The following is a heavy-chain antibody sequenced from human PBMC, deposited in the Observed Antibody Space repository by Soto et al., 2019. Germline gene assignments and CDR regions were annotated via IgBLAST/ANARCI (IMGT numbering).Heavy chain of an antibody. Sequence: GESLKISCAASGFTFSSYAMHWVRQAPGKGLEWVAVISYDGSNKYYADSVKGRFTISRDNSKNTLYLQMNSLRAEDTAVYYCARDRRITIFGVVPQTHFDYWGQGTLVTVSS. D-gene: IGHD3-3*01. CDR3: ARDRRITIFGVVPQTHFDY. J-gene: IGHJ4*02. CDR1: GFTFSSYA. CDR2: ISYDGSNK. V-gene: IGHV3-30-3*01.